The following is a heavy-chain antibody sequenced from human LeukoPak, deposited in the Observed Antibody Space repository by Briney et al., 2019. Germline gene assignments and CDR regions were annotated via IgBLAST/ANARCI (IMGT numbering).Heavy chain of an antibody. CDR1: GGSISSSY. Sequence: SETLSLTCTVSGGSISSSYWTWIRQPPGKGLEWIGYIYYSVTTNYNPSLKSRVTISVDTSKNQFSLRLSSVTAADTAVYYCASADYEDAFDIWGQGTMVTVSS. D-gene: IGHD4-17*01. CDR2: IYYSVTT. J-gene: IGHJ3*02. CDR3: ASADYEDAFDI. V-gene: IGHV4-59*08.